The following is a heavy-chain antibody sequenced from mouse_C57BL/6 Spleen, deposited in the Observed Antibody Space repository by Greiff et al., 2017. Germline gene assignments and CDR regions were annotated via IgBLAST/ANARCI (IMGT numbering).Heavy chain of an antibody. CDR2: IYPGDGDT. Sequence: QVQLKQSGAELVKPGASVKISCKASGYAFSSYWMNWVKQRPGKGLEWIGQIYPGDGDTNYNGKFKGKATLTADKSSSTAYMQLSSLTSEDSAVYFCARGNSSGYWFAYWGQGTLVTVSA. V-gene: IGHV1-80*01. D-gene: IGHD3-2*02. CDR1: GYAFSSYW. CDR3: ARGNSSGYWFAY. J-gene: IGHJ3*01.